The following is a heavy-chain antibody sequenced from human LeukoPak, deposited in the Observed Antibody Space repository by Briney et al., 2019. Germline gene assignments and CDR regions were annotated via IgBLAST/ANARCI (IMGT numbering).Heavy chain of an antibody. CDR1: GFTFSSYA. CDR3: ARDRRGYYYGMDV. V-gene: IGHV3-30*04. D-gene: IGHD3-10*01. Sequence: GGSLRLSCAASGFTFSSYAMRWVRQAPGKGLEGVAVISYDGSNKYYADSVKGRFTISRDNSKNTLYLQMNSLRAEDTAVYYCARDRRGYYYGMDVWGKGTTVTVSS. CDR2: ISYDGSNK. J-gene: IGHJ6*04.